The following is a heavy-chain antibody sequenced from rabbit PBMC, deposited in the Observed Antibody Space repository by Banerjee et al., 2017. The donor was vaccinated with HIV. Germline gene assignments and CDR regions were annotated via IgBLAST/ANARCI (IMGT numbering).Heavy chain of an antibody. Sequence: QSLEESGGDLVKPGASLTLTCTASGFSFSSSYYMCWVRQAPGKGLEWIACIYTGSSGSTHYASWAKGRFTISKTSSTTVTLQMTSLTAADTATYFCARDGAGSGFEFRLWGQGTLVTVS. CDR2: IYTGSSGST. CDR1: GFSFSSSYY. V-gene: IGHV1S40*01. CDR3: ARDGAGSGFEFRL. D-gene: IGHD8-1*01. J-gene: IGHJ6*01.